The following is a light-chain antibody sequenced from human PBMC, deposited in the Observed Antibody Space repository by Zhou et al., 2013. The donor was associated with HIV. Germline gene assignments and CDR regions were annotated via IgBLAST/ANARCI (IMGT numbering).Light chain of an antibody. CDR2: AVS. Sequence: QMTQSPSSLSASVGDRVTVTCRASRTIGKYVSWYQQKPGKPPKVLIYAVSILETGVPSRFSATGSGSDFTLTITNVQPEDFGTYYCQQSFTVPRTFGQGTKLEI. J-gene: IGKJ1*01. V-gene: IGKV1-39*01. CDR3: QQSFTVPRT. CDR1: RTIGKY.